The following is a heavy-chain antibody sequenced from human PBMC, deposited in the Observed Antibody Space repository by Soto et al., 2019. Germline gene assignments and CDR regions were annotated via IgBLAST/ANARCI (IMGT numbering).Heavy chain of an antibody. Sequence: PGGSLRLSCAASGFTFSSYAMSWVRQAPGKGLEWVSAISGSGGSTYYADSVKGRFTISRDNSKNTLYLQMNSLRAEDTAVYYCAKAGYSYGYGTTIPTGGFDIWGQGTMVTRLL. CDR3: AKAGYSYGYGTTIPTGGFDI. D-gene: IGHD5-18*01. V-gene: IGHV3-23*01. CDR2: ISGSGGST. CDR1: GFTFSSYA. J-gene: IGHJ3*02.